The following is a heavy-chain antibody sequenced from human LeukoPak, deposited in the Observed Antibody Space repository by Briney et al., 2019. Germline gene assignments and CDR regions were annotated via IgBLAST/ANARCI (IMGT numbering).Heavy chain of an antibody. CDR2: ISYDGSNK. CDR3: AKDRWELLSSLDY. D-gene: IGHD1-26*01. J-gene: IGHJ4*02. Sequence: GRSLRLSCAASGFTFSSYGMHWVRQAPGKGLEWVAVISYDGSNKYYADSVKGRFTISRDNSTNTLYLQMNSLRAEDTDVYYCAKDRWELLSSLDYWGQGTLVTVSS. V-gene: IGHV3-30*18. CDR1: GFTFSSYG.